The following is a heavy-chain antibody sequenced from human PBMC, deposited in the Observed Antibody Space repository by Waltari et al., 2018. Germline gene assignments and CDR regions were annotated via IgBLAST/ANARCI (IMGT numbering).Heavy chain of an antibody. CDR2: IYAGGST. J-gene: IGHJ5*02. CDR3: ASKQISTSGVLIDR. V-gene: IGHV3-23*03. CDR1: GFAFSASA. Sequence: EAQLLESGGGLVQPGGSLRLSCGGSGFAFSASAMNWVRQAPGKGLEWVAVIYAGGSTYYADSIDGRFSISRDNSKKTVFLEMNGLRREDTAVYFCASKQISTSGVLIDRWGQGVLVTVSS. D-gene: IGHD3-3*01.